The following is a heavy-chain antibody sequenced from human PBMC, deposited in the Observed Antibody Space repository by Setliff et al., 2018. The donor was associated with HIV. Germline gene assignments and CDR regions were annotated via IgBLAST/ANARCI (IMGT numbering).Heavy chain of an antibody. CDR1: GDSVSGRSYY. V-gene: IGHV4-61*01. D-gene: IGHD3-22*01. CDR3: ARVRADSSGYYRGVGEYYFDY. CDR2: IYYSGST. Sequence: SETLSLTCTVSGDSVSGRSYYWSWIRQPPGKGLVWIGYIYYSGSTNYNPSLKSRVTISVDTSKNQFSLKLSSVTAADTAVYYCARVRADSSGYYRGVGEYYFDYWGQGTLVTVS. J-gene: IGHJ4*02.